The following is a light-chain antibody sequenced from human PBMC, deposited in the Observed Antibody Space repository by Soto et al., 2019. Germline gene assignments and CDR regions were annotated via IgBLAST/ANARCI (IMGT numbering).Light chain of an antibody. J-gene: IGKJ5*01. CDR3: QQYGSSPIT. CDR1: QSVSSNN. CDR2: GAS. V-gene: IGKV3-20*01. Sequence: IVLTQSPVTLSSSPGERATLSCRASQSVSSNNLVWYQQKPGRAPRLLIYGASSRATGIPDRFSGSGSGTDFSLTISRLEPEDFAVYYCQQYGSSPITFGQGTRLE.